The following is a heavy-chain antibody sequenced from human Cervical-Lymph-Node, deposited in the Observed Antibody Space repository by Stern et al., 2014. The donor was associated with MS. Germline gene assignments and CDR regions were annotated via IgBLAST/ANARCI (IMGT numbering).Heavy chain of an antibody. Sequence: VQLVESGAEVKKPGVSVKVSCKASGYTLSSYYMHWVRQAPGQGLEWMGIINPGGGATTYAQKFQGRVTMTRDTSTSTVYMELSSLRSEDTAVYYCARGLGSSWRYYFDYWGQGTLVTVSS. D-gene: IGHD6-13*01. CDR1: GYTLSSYY. V-gene: IGHV1-46*03. J-gene: IGHJ4*02. CDR3: ARGLGSSWRYYFDY. CDR2: INPGGGAT.